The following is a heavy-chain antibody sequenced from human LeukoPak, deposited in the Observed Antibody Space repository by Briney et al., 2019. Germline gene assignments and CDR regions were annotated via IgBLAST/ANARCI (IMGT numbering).Heavy chain of an antibody. V-gene: IGHV4-59*12. CDR2: IYYSGST. Sequence: SETLSLTCTVSGGSISSYYWSWIRQPPGKGLEWIGYIYYSGSTNYNPSLKSRVTISVDTSKNQFSLKLSSVTAADTAVYYCARGLSGDGYNSYYFDYWGQGTLVTVSS. D-gene: IGHD5-12*01. CDR3: ARGLSGDGYNSYYFDY. J-gene: IGHJ4*02. CDR1: GGSISSYY.